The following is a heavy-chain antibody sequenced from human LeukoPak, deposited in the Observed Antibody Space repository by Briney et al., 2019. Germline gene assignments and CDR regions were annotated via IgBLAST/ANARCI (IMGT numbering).Heavy chain of an antibody. Sequence: SETLSLTCTVSGGSVSSGSYYWSWLRQPPGKGLEWIGYVSYSGTTIYNPSLKSRVTTSVDMSKSQLSMKLSSVTAADTAVYYCARQLYDYTSGWHRWFDPWGQGTQVTVSS. CDR2: VSYSGTT. CDR1: GGSVSSGSYY. D-gene: IGHD6-19*01. V-gene: IGHV4-61*01. CDR3: ARQLYDYTSGWHRWFDP. J-gene: IGHJ5*02.